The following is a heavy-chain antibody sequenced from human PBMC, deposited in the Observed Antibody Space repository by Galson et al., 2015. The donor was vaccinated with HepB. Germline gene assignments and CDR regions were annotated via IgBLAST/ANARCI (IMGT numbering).Heavy chain of an antibody. Sequence: SLRLSCAASGFTLSSYGMHWVRQAPGKGLEWVAVIWYDGSNKYYADSVKGRFTISRDNSKNTLYLQMNSLRAEDTAVYYCARDVGAVAGYFDYWGQGTLVTVSS. V-gene: IGHV3-33*01. D-gene: IGHD6-19*01. CDR2: IWYDGSNK. J-gene: IGHJ4*02. CDR3: ARDVGAVAGYFDY. CDR1: GFTLSSYG.